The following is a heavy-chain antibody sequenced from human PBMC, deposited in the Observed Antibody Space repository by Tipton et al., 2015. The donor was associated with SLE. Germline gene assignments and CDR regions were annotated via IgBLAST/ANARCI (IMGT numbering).Heavy chain of an antibody. V-gene: IGHV4-31*03. D-gene: IGHD3-10*01. CDR2: IYYSGST. Sequence: TLSLTCTVSGGSISSGGYYWSWIRQHPGKGLEWIGYIYYSGSTYYNPSLKSRVTISVDTSKNQFSLKLSSVTATDTAVYYCARDGGLLWFGDRRYSFDYWGQGTLVTVSS. CDR1: GGSISSGGYY. J-gene: IGHJ4*02. CDR3: ARDGGLLWFGDRRYSFDY.